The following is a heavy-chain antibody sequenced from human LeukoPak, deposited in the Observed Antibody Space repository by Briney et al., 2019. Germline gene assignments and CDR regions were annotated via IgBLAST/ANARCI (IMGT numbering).Heavy chain of an antibody. CDR2: ISAYNGNT. Sequence: ASVKVSCKASGYTFTSYGISWVRQAPGQGLEWMGWISAYNGNTNYAQKLQGRVTMTTDTSTSTAYMELRSLRSDDTAVYYCASSRSYDILTGSQVGYYGMDVWRKGTTVTVSS. J-gene: IGHJ6*04. CDR3: ASSRSYDILTGSQVGYYGMDV. CDR1: GYTFTSYG. V-gene: IGHV1-18*04. D-gene: IGHD3-9*01.